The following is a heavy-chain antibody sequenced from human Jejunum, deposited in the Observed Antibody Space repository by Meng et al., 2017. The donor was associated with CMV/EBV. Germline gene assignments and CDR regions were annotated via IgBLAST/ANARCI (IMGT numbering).Heavy chain of an antibody. Sequence: FTFSSYDSYLVRQAPGKGLEWVTYIRYDGTNKYYEDSVKGRFTISRDNSKNTLYLQMNILRPEDTAVYYCAKQRLANGIDYGMDVWGQGTTVTVSS. J-gene: IGHJ6*02. CDR2: IRYDGTNK. CDR3: AKQRLANGIDYGMDV. D-gene: IGHD1-14*01. V-gene: IGHV3-30*02. CDR1: FTFSSYD.